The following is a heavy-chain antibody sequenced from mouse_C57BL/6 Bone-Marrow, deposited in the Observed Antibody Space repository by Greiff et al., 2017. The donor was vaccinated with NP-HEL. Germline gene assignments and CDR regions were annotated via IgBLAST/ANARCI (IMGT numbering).Heavy chain of an antibody. V-gene: IGHV1-81*01. D-gene: IGHD1-1*01. CDR3: ARSPYYYGSRSWFAY. CDR1: GYTFTSYG. J-gene: IGHJ3*01. Sequence: VMLVESGAELARPGASVKLSCKASGYTFTSYGISWVKQRTGQGLEWIGEIYPRSGNTYYNEKFKGKATLTADKSSSTAYMELRSLTSEDSAVYFCARSPYYYGSRSWFAYWGQGTLVTVSA. CDR2: IYPRSGNT.